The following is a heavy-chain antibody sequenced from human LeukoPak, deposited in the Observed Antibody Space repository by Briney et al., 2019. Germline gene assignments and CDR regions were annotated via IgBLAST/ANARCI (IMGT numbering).Heavy chain of an antibody. J-gene: IGHJ4*02. Sequence: ASVKVSCKASGYTFTSCAISWVRQAPGQGLEWMGWISAYNGNTNYAQKFQGRVTMTRDMSTSTVYMELSSLRSEDTAVYYCARPISVSIAAPAYWGQGTLVTVSS. CDR3: ARPISVSIAAPAY. CDR2: ISAYNGNT. V-gene: IGHV1-18*01. CDR1: GYTFTSCA. D-gene: IGHD6-6*01.